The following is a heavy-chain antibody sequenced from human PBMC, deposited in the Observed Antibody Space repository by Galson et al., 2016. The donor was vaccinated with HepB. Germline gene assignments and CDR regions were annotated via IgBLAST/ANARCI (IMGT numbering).Heavy chain of an antibody. Sequence: SVKVSCKVSGTTLSELSMHWVRQAPGKGLEWMGGFDPELAKTVYAQKFQGRVTMTDDTSTDTAYMELSSLTSEDTAVYYCATGRDNWSDGLFDHWGQGTLVTVSS. J-gene: IGHJ4*02. CDR2: FDPELAKT. CDR1: GTTLSELS. D-gene: IGHD1-20*01. V-gene: IGHV1-24*01. CDR3: ATGRDNWSDGLFDH.